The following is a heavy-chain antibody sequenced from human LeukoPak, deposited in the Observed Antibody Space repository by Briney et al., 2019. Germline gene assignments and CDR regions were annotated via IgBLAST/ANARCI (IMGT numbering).Heavy chain of an antibody. CDR1: GGSISSGSYY. CDR2: IYTSGST. V-gene: IGHV4-61*02. CDR3: ARDSLYYYYYMDV. J-gene: IGHJ6*03. Sequence: KSSETLSLTCTVSGGSISSGSYYWSWIRQPAGKGLEWIGRIYTSGSTNYNPSLKSRVTISVDTSKNQFSLKLSPVTAEDTAVYYCARDSLYYYYYMDVWGKGTTVTVSS.